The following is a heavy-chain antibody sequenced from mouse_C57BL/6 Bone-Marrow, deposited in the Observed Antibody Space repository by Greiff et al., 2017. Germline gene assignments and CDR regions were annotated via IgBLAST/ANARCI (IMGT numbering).Heavy chain of an antibody. V-gene: IGHV1-80*01. CDR1: GYAFSSHW. J-gene: IGHJ3*01. CDR2: IYPGDGDT. Sequence: QLQQSGAELVKPGASVKISCKASGYAFSSHWLNWVKQRPGQSLEWIGQIYPGDGDTNYNGKFKGKATLTADKSSSTAYMQLSSLTSDDSAVYFCARGAYWGQGTLVTVSA. CDR3: ARGAY.